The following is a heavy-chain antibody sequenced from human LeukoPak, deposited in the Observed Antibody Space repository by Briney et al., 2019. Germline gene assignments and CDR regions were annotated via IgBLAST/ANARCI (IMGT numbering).Heavy chain of an antibody. CDR1: GGTFSSYA. CDR3: ARDISYYYDSSGPGGYFDY. CDR2: IIPILGIA. V-gene: IGHV1-69*04. Sequence: ASVKVSCKASGGTFSSYAISWVRQAPGQGLEWMGRIIPILGIANYAQKFQGRGTITADKSTGTAYMELSSLRSEDTAVYYCARDISYYYDSSGPGGYFDYWGQGTLVTVSS. J-gene: IGHJ4*02. D-gene: IGHD3-22*01.